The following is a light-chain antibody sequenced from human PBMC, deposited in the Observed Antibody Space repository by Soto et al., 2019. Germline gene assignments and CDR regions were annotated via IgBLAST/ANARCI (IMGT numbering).Light chain of an antibody. CDR2: GAS. Sequence: EIVMTQSPATLSVSPGQIAPLSCRASQSVSSNLAWYQQKPGQAPRHLIYGASTRATGIRARFSGSVSGTDFILTSSSLQSEDFAVYYCQQSHNWPRTFGQGTKVEIK. J-gene: IGKJ1*01. V-gene: IGKV3-15*01. CDR1: QSVSSN. CDR3: QQSHNWPRT.